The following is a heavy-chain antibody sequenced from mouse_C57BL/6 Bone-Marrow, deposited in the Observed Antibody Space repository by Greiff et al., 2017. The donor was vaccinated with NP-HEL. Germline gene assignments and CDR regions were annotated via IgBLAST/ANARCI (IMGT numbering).Heavy chain of an antibody. Sequence: EVNLVESEGGLVQPGSSMKLSCTASGFTFSDYYMAWVRQVPEKGLEWVANINYDGSSTYYLDSLKSRFIISRDNAKNILYLQMSSLKSEDTATYYCARGWLLFFDYWGQGTTLTVSS. V-gene: IGHV5-16*01. D-gene: IGHD2-3*01. CDR2: INYDGSST. CDR1: GFTFSDYY. CDR3: ARGWLLFFDY. J-gene: IGHJ2*01.